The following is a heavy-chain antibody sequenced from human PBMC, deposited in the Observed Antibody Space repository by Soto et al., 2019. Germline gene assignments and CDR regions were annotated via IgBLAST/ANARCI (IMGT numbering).Heavy chain of an antibody. V-gene: IGHV1-2*02. CDR2: INPNSGGT. J-gene: IGHJ4*02. CDR3: ARGARGGSYSDY. Sequence: QVQLVQSGAEVKKPGASVKVSCKASGYTFTGYYMHWVRQAPGQGLEWMGWINPNSGGTNYAQKLQGRVTMTRDTSISTAYMELSRLRSDDTAVYYCARGARGGSYSDYWGQGTLVTVSS. D-gene: IGHD1-26*01. CDR1: GYTFTGYY.